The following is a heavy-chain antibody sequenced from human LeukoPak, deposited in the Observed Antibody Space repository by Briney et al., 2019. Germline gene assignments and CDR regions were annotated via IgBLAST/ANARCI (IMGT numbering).Heavy chain of an antibody. Sequence: GGSLRLSCAASGFTFDDYAMHWVRQAPGKGLEWVSLISWDGGSTYYADSVKGRFTISRDNSKNSLYLQMNSLRAEDTALYYCAKDNRYDNYYYYYGMDVWGQGTTVTVSS. D-gene: IGHD3-22*01. CDR1: GFTFDDYA. CDR2: ISWDGGST. V-gene: IGHV3-43D*03. CDR3: AKDNRYDNYYYYYGMDV. J-gene: IGHJ6*02.